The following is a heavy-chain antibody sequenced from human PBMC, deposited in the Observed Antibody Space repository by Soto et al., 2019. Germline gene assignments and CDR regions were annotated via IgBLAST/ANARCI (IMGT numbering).Heavy chain of an antibody. CDR2: ISDGGKTQ. CDR1: SFRFSAYG. J-gene: IGHJ4*01. Sequence: QVKLVEFGGAVVQSGRSLRLSCTASSFRFSAYGMHWVRQAPGKGLEWVALISDGGKTQFFTESVEGRFTISRDNSRNTLYLQMNRLRPEDTAVYYCVKGGYKTGWPPFDHWGHGTRVTVSS. D-gene: IGHD6-19*01. CDR3: VKGGYKTGWPPFDH. V-gene: IGHV3-30*18.